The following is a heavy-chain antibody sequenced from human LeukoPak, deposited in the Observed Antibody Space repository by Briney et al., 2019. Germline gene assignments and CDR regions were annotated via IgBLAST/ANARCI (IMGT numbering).Heavy chain of an antibody. CDR2: IYPGDSDT. CDR1: GYSFTSYW. V-gene: IGHV5-51*01. Sequence: GESLKISCKGPGYSFTSYWIAWVRQMPGKGLEWMGIIYPGDSDTRYSPSFQGQVTISADKSISTAYLQWSSLKASDTAMYYCARRSAEDGSGWSDYWGQGTLVTVSS. D-gene: IGHD3-22*01. J-gene: IGHJ4*02. CDR3: ARRSAEDGSGWSDY.